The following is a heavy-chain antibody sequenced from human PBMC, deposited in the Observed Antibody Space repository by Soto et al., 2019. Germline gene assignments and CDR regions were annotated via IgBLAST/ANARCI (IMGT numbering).Heavy chain of an antibody. CDR3: ARVVSSGYRWFDP. J-gene: IGHJ5*02. CDR1: GGSFSGYY. V-gene: IGHV4-34*01. D-gene: IGHD3-22*01. CDR2: VSHSGRV. Sequence: QVQLQQWGAGLLTPSGTLSLTCGVYGGSFSGYYWSWIRQPPGKGLEWIGEVSHSGRVNATPSLTSRLTISVDTSKKQFSLKLISVTAADTAVYYCARVVSSGYRWFDPWGLGTAVIVSS.